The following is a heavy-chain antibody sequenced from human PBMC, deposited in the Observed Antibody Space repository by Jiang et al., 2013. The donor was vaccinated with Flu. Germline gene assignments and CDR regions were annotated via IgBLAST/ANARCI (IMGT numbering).Heavy chain of an antibody. D-gene: IGHD5-18*01. CDR3: AKDWAAMAELDY. V-gene: IGHV3-30*18. J-gene: IGHJ4*02. CDR2: ISYDGSNK. Sequence: QAPGKGLEWVAVISYDGSNKYYADSVKGRFTISRDNSKKTLYLQMNSLRAEDTAVYYCAKDWAAMAELDYWGQGTLVTVSS.